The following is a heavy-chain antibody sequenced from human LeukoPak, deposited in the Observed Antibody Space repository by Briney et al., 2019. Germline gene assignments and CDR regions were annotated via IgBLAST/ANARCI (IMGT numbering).Heavy chain of an antibody. CDR1: GGSISNYY. CDR3: ARGGVDDISVAGGVDYGMDV. CDR2: IYYSGST. D-gene: IGHD3-9*01. V-gene: IGHV4-59*12. J-gene: IGHJ6*02. Sequence: PSETLSLTCTVSGGSISNYYWSWIRQPPGKGLEWIGYIYYSGSTNYNPSLKSRVTISVDTSKNQFSLKLSSVTAADTAVYYCARGGVDDISVAGGVDYGMDVWGQGTTVTVSS.